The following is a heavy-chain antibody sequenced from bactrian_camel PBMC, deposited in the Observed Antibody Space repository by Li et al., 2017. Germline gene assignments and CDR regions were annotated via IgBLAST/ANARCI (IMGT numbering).Heavy chain of an antibody. Sequence: HVQLVESGGGSAQAGGSLRLFCAFSGYTYSGHCMGWFRQAPGKEREGVAVIAGSGSPGYVDSVKGRFTTSKDSAKDTLYLQMDSLKPEDTAVYFCVPLIVPRCNYWSQGTQVTVS. D-gene: IGHD3*01. CDR2: VIAGSGSP. CDR3: VPLIVPRCNY. J-gene: IGHJ4*01. CDR1: GYTYSGHC. V-gene: IGHV3S1*01.